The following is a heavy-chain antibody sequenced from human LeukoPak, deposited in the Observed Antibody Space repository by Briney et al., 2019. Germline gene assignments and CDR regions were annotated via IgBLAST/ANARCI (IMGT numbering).Heavy chain of an antibody. CDR3: AIPGSAHYPAPFDF. CDR1: GFTFSTYA. J-gene: IGHJ4*02. V-gene: IGHV3-23*01. CDR2: LSGRGRDT. D-gene: IGHD3-22*01. Sequence: GGSLRLSCAASGFTFSTYAISWVRQAPGKGLEWLSALSGRGRDTYYADSVKGRFTISRDESKNTLYLQMNSLRAEDTAVYYCAIPGSAHYPAPFDFWGQGTLVTVSS.